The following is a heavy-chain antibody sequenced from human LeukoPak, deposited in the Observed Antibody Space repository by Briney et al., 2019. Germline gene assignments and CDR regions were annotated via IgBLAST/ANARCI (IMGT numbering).Heavy chain of an antibody. CDR1: GLFFSSDN. CDR3: AKNSGGYFDY. Sequence: GGSLRLSCTPSGLFFSSDNVHWVRQAQNSGTEWVAFPFYEGSNQYYADSAEGRFTLSRDNSKNTLYLQMNRVRAEDTAVYYCAKNSGGYFDYWGQGTLVTVSS. CDR2: PFYEGSNQ. D-gene: IGHD1-26*01. J-gene: IGHJ4*02. V-gene: IGHV3-30*02.